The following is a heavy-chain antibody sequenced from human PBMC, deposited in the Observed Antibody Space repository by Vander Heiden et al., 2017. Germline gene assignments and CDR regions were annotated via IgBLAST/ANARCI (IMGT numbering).Heavy chain of an antibody. CDR3: ARGGQCLDY. Sequence: VQLVQPGGRVVQPAWSLRLSCATSGFSFSSYGMHWVRKAPGKGLEWVAVIWYDGSNKYYAGSVKGRFTISRDNSKNTLDLQMNSLRAGDTAVYYCARGGQCLDYWGQGTLVTVSS. D-gene: IGHD6-19*01. J-gene: IGHJ4*02. CDR2: IWYDGSNK. V-gene: IGHV3-33*01. CDR1: GFSFSSYG.